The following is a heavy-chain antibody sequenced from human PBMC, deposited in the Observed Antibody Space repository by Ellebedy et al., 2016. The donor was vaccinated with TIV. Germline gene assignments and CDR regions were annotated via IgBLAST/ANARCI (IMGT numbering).Heavy chain of an antibody. J-gene: IGHJ4*02. CDR3: ARDGSRTLDY. Sequence: GGSLRLSCAASGFTVSSNYMSWVRQAPGKGLEWVSVIYSGGSTYYAGSVKGRFTIPRDNSKNTLYLQMNSLRAEDTAVYYCARDGSRTLDYWGQGTLVTVSS. V-gene: IGHV3-53*01. CDR2: IYSGGST. CDR1: GFTVSSNY. D-gene: IGHD1-7*01.